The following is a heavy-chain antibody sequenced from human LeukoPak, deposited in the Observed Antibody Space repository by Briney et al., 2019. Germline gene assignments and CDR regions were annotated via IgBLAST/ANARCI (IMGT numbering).Heavy chain of an antibody. CDR1: GGSISSGGYY. D-gene: IGHD5-12*01. CDR3: ARCSGNGYDYSWLDP. V-gene: IGHV4-31*03. CDR2: IYYSGTT. J-gene: IGHJ5*02. Sequence: SETLSVTCTVSGGSISSGGYYWSWIRQHPGKGLEWIGSIYYSGTTYYHPSLTSRVAISVDTSKNQFSLKLSSVTAADTAVYYCARCSGNGYDYSWLDPWGQGTLVTVSS.